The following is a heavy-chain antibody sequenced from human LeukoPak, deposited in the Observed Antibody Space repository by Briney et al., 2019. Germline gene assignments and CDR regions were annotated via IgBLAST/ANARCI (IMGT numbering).Heavy chain of an antibody. CDR1: GFTFSSYA. CDR3: AKDLDSSGWYA. Sequence: PGGSLRLSCAASGFTFSSYAMSWVRQAPGKGLEWVSTISGSGDSTYYADSVKGRFTISRDNSKHTLYLQMNSLRAEDTAVYYCAKDLDSSGWYAWGQGTLVTVSS. J-gene: IGHJ5*02. CDR2: ISGSGDST. D-gene: IGHD6-19*01. V-gene: IGHV3-23*01.